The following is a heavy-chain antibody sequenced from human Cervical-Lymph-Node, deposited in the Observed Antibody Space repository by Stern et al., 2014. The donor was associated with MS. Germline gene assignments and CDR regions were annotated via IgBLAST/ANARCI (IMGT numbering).Heavy chain of an antibody. CDR1: GGTFSSYG. D-gene: IGHD1-1*01. Sequence: VQLEESGAEVKKPGSSVKVSCKASGGTFSSYGISWVRQAPGQALEWLGGIIPIFGTPNYAQKFQGRVTITADESTSTAYMELSSLRSEDTAVYSCAGLNSAYYYGMDVWGQGTTVTVSS. V-gene: IGHV1-69*01. J-gene: IGHJ6*02. CDR2: IIPIFGTP. CDR3: AGLNSAYYYGMDV.